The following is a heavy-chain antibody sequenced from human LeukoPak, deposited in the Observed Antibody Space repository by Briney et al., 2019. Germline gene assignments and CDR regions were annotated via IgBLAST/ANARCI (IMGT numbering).Heavy chain of an antibody. CDR1: GFTFSSYG. V-gene: IGHV3-30*03. CDR3: ARVLRYCSGGNCYSGGLGYMDV. J-gene: IGHJ6*03. CDR2: ISYDGSNK. D-gene: IGHD2-15*01. Sequence: PGRSLRLSCAASGFTFSSYGMHWVRQAPAKGLEWVAVISYDGSNKYYADSVKGRFTISRDNSKNTLYLQMNSLRAEDTAVYYCARVLRYCSGGNCYSGGLGYMDVWGKGTTVTISS.